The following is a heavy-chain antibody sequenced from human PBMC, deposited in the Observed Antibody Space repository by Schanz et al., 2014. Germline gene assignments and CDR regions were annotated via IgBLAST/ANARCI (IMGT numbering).Heavy chain of an antibody. V-gene: IGHV7-4-1*02. D-gene: IGHD2-2*01. J-gene: IGHJ4*02. CDR2: INTNTANP. CDR1: GYTLTGFG. Sequence: QVQLVQSGAEVKKPGASVKVSCKASGYTLTGFGVSWVRQAPGQGLEWMGWINTNTANPTYAQGFTGRFVYTLDASVTTAYLEISSLKAEDTAVYYCARGYCSSISCYLDFFDYWGQGTLVIVSS. CDR3: ARGYCSSISCYLDFFDY.